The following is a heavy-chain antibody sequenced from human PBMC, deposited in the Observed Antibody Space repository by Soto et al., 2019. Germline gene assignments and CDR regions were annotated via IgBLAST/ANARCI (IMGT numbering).Heavy chain of an antibody. V-gene: IGHV4-34*01. CDR1: GGSFSGYY. J-gene: IGHJ4*02. CDR2: INHSGST. Sequence: QVQLQQWGAGLLKPSETLSLTCAVYGGSFSGYYWSWIRQPPGKGLEWIGEINHSGSTNYNPSLKSRVTISVDTSKNQFSLKLSSVTAADTAVYYCAGGQLWPHFDYWGQGTLVTVSS. CDR3: AGGQLWPHFDY. D-gene: IGHD5-18*01.